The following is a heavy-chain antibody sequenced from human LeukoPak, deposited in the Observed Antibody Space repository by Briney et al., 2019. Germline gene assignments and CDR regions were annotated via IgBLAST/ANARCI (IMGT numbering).Heavy chain of an antibody. CDR3: ARADTTIGANGIFDY. CDR1: GGSISSYY. D-gene: IGHD3-9*01. J-gene: IGHJ4*02. V-gene: IGHV4-59*01. Sequence: PSETLSLTCTVSGGSISSYYWSWIRQPPGKGPEWIGYIYYSGSTNYNPSLKSRVTISVDTSKNQFSLKLSYVTAADTAVYYCARADTTIGANGIFDYWGQGTLVTVSS. CDR2: IYYSGST.